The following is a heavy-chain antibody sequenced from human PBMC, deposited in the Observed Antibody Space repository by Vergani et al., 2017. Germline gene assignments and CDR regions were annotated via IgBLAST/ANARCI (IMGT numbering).Heavy chain of an antibody. J-gene: IGHJ5*02. CDR2: ISGSGAST. Sequence: EVQLLESGGGLVQPGGSLRLSCAASRFTFSSYAMSWVRQAPGKGLEWVSAISGSGASTYYADSVKGRFTISRDNSKNTLYLQMNSLRAEDTAVYYCAKDHVPHFGGWFDPWGQGTLVTVSS. V-gene: IGHV3-23*01. CDR1: RFTFSSYA. D-gene: IGHD3-10*01. CDR3: AKDHVPHFGGWFDP.